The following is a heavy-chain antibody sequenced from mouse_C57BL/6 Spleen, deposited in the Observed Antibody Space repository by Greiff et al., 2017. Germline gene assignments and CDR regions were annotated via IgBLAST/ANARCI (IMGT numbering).Heavy chain of an antibody. CDR1: GYTFTSYW. CDR2: IDPSDSET. CDR3: AAYGNYQAWFAY. Sequence: VQLQQPGAELVRPGSSVKLSCKASGYTFTSYWMHWVKQRPIQGLEWIGNIDPSDSETHYNQKFKDKATLTVDKSSSTAYMQLSSLTSEDSAVYYCAAYGNYQAWFAYWGQGTLVTVSA. J-gene: IGHJ3*01. V-gene: IGHV1-52*01. D-gene: IGHD2-1*01.